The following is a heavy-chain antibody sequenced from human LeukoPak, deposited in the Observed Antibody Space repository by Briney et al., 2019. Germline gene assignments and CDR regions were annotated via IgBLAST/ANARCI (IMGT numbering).Heavy chain of an antibody. V-gene: IGHV5-51*01. Sequence: GESLKISCKGSGYRFNAYWIAWVRQMPGKGLEWMGIIYPDDSDTRYSPSFQGQVTISVDKSITTAYLQWSSLQASDTAIYFCARVVVVTATHWYFDLWGRGSLVTVFS. D-gene: IGHD2-21*02. CDR3: ARVVVVTATHWYFDL. CDR1: GYRFNAYW. J-gene: IGHJ2*01. CDR2: IYPDDSDT.